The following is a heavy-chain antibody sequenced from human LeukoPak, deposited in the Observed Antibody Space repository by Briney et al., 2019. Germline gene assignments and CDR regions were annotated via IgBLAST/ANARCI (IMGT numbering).Heavy chain of an antibody. J-gene: IGHJ4*02. CDR2: ISGSGGST. Sequence: GGVLRLSGAASGFTFSSYAMSWVRQAPGKGLEWVSAISGSGGSTYYADSGKGRFTISRDNSKNTLYQQMNSLRAGDTAVYYCAKDLRPIVVVVAAFDYWGQGTLVTVSS. D-gene: IGHD2-15*01. CDR1: GFTFSSYA. V-gene: IGHV3-23*01. CDR3: AKDLRPIVVVVAAFDY.